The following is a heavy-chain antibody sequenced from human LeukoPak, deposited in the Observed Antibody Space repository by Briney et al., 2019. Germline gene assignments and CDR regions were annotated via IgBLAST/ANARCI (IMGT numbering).Heavy chain of an antibody. CDR1: GFTFSSYA. J-gene: IGHJ6*03. D-gene: IGHD1-26*01. Sequence: GGSLRLSCAASGFTFSSYAMGWVRQAPGKGLEWVSAISGSGGSTYYADSVKGRFTISRDNSKNTLYLQMNSLRAEDTAVYYCARGQYSGSYYHYYYYMDVWGKGTTVTVSS. CDR3: ARGQYSGSYYHYYYYMDV. CDR2: ISGSGGST. V-gene: IGHV3-23*01.